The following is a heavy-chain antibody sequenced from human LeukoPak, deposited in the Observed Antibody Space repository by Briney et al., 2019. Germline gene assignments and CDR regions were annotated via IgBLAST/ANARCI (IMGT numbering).Heavy chain of an antibody. D-gene: IGHD6-19*01. CDR2: ISGSGGST. V-gene: IGHV3-23*01. J-gene: IGHJ3*02. CDR1: GSTSSSYA. Sequence: GGSLRLSCVVSGSTSSSYAMSWVRQAPGKGLEWVSAISGSGGSTYYADSVKGRFTISRDNSKNTLYLQMNSLRAEDTAVYYCAKGGYSSGWYGAFDIWGQGTMVTVSS. CDR3: AKGGYSSGWYGAFDI.